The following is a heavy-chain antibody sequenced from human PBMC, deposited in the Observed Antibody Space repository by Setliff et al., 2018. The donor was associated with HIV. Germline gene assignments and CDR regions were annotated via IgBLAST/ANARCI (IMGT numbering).Heavy chain of an antibody. J-gene: IGHJ6*02. D-gene: IGHD2-2*01. Sequence: GGSLRLSCAASGFSFSSYEMNWVRQAPGKGLEWISYISSSGNTIYYADSVKGRFAISRDNAKNSLYLQMSSLRAEDTAIYYCARSEKYCSSVSCFRGCYGMDVWGHGATVTVSS. V-gene: IGHV3-48*03. CDR2: ISSSGNTI. CDR1: GFSFSSYE. CDR3: ARSEKYCSSVSCFRGCYGMDV.